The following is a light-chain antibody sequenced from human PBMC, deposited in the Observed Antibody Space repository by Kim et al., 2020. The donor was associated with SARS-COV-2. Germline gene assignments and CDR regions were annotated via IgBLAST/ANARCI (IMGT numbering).Light chain of an antibody. V-gene: IGKV1-5*03. CDR2: KAS. CDR3: AHDAAYHL. CDR1: QNINNW. Sequence: DIQMNQNPSTLCTCLEDSVTITCRARQNINNWLAWYQLRPGRAPKLLIYKASNIESGVPSRFSGSGSGTEFTLTIYSLQLAVCAAPYSAHDAAYHLFAQGT. J-gene: IGKJ2*01.